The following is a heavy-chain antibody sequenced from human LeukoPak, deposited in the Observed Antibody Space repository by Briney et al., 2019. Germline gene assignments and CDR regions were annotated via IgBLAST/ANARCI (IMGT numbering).Heavy chain of an antibody. CDR1: GGSISSSSYY. D-gene: IGHD3-22*01. V-gene: IGHV4-39*01. J-gene: IGHJ4*02. CDR3: GRLDYYYSDGTTDY. Sequence: GSLRLSCTVSGGSISSSSYYWGWIRQPPGKGLEWIGSIYYSGSTDDNPSLKSRVTISVDTSKNKFSLKLSSVTAADTAVYYCGRLDYYYSDGTTDYWGQGSLVTVSS. CDR2: IYYSGST.